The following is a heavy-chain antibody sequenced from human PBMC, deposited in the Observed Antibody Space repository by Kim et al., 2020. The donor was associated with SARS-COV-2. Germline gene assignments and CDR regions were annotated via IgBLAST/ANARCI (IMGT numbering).Heavy chain of an antibody. CDR2: IYYSGST. Sequence: SETLCLTCTVSGGSISSGGYYWSWIRQHPGKGLEWIGYIYYSGSTYYNPSLKSRVTISVDTSKNQFSLKLSSVTAADTAVYYCARVICSSTSCYVHWFDPWGQGTLVTVSS. J-gene: IGHJ5*02. V-gene: IGHV4-31*03. D-gene: IGHD2-2*01. CDR3: ARVICSSTSCYVHWFDP. CDR1: GGSISSGGYY.